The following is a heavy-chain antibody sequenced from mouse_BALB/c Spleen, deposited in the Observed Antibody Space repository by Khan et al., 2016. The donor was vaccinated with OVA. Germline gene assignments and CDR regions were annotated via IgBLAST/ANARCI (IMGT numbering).Heavy chain of an antibody. CDR1: GYTFTSYW. D-gene: IGHD1-1*01. CDR3: AVPYYYGSRYDTMDD. CDR2: IYPGSCNT. Sequence: QVQLQQSGAELVRPGTSVKMSCKAVGYTFTSYWIGWVKQRPGHGLEWIGDIYPGSCNTNYNEKFRGKATLIADTSSNTAYMQLNSLTSEDSAIYYCAVPYYYGSRYDTMDDWGQGTSVTVSS. V-gene: IGHV1-63*02. J-gene: IGHJ4*01.